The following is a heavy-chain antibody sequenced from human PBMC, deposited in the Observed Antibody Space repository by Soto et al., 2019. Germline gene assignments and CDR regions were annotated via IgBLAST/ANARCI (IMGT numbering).Heavy chain of an antibody. V-gene: IGHV1-3*01. D-gene: IGHD4-17*01. J-gene: IGHJ6*03. CDR3: ARDTGDYEAYYYYYMDV. Sequence: GASVKVSCKASGYTFTSYAMHWVRQAPGQRLEWMGWINAGNGNTKYSQKFQGRVTITRDTSASTAYMELSSLRSEDTAVYYCARDTGDYEAYYYYYMDVWGKGTTVTVSS. CDR1: GYTFTSYA. CDR2: INAGNGNT.